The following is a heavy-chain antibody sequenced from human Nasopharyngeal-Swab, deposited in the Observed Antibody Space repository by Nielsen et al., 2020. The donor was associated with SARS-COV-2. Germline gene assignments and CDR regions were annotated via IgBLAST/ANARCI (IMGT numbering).Heavy chain of an antibody. J-gene: IGHJ5*02. Sequence: GESLKISCVPSGFNLSTYDMHWVRQVSGKGLEWVSTIGTPDDTYYPDSVRGRFAISRENAKNSLYPQMKSLRAEDTAVYYCARWIGDHYSDFTWGQGTLVTVSS. V-gene: IGHV3-13*01. D-gene: IGHD3-3*01. CDR2: IGTPDDT. CDR3: ARWIGDHYSDFT. CDR1: GFNLSTYD.